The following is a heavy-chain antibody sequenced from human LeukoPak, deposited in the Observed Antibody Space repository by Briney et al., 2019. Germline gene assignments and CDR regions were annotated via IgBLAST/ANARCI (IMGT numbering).Heavy chain of an antibody. CDR2: IDPGDSDT. CDR3: ARVRRSMGATYVDFDY. CDR1: GYSFTSYW. Sequence: GESLKISCKGSGYSFTSYWIGWVRQMPGKGLEWMGIIDPGDSDTRYSPSFQGQVTISADKSISTAYLQWSSLKASDTAVYYCARVRRSMGATYVDFDYWGQGTLVTVSS. D-gene: IGHD1-26*01. J-gene: IGHJ4*02. V-gene: IGHV5-51*01.